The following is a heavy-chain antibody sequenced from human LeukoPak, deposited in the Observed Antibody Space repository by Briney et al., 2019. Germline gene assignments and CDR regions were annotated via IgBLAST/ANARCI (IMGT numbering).Heavy chain of an antibody. CDR1: GGSIGTYY. Sequence: SETLSLTCTVSGGSIGTYYWSWIRQPPGKGLEWIGYIYYSGSTNYNPSLKSRVTISVDTSKNQFSLKLSSVTAADTAVYYCARDFARAYNGYWGQGTLVTVSS. CDR3: ARDFARAYNGY. J-gene: IGHJ4*02. D-gene: IGHD1-1*01. V-gene: IGHV4-59*01. CDR2: IYYSGST.